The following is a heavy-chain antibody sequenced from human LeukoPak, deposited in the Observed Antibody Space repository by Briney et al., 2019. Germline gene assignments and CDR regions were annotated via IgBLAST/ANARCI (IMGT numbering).Heavy chain of an antibody. V-gene: IGHV3-48*01. CDR2: ISSSSSTI. D-gene: IGHD2/OR15-2a*01. Sequence: GGSLRLSCAASGFTFSSYSMNWVRQAPGKGLGWVSYISSSSSTIYYADSVKGRFTISRDNAKNSLYLQMNSLRAEDTAVYYCARDLEYLGWDYWGQGTLVTVSS. CDR3: ARDLEYLGWDY. CDR1: GFTFSSYS. J-gene: IGHJ4*02.